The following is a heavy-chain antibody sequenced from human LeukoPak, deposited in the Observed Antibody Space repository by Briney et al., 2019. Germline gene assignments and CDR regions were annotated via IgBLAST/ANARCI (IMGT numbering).Heavy chain of an antibody. Sequence: ASVKVSCKASGGTFSSYAISWVRQAPGQGLEWMGGIIPIFGTANYAQKFQGRVTITTDESTSTAYMELSSLRSEDTAVYYCARGDSSSSLLDVWGKGNTVTVSS. V-gene: IGHV1-69*05. CDR2: IIPIFGTA. J-gene: IGHJ6*04. D-gene: IGHD6-6*01. CDR3: ARGDSSSSLLDV. CDR1: GGTFSSYA.